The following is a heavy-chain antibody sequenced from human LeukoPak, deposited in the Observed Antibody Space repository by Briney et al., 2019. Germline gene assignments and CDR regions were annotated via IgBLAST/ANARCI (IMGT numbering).Heavy chain of an antibody. Sequence: KPSETLSLTCAVYGGSFSGYYWSWIRQPPGKGLEWIGEINHSGSTNYSPSLKSRVTISVGPSKSQFSLKLSSVTAADTAVYYCARGAYYDILTGYSAAFDIWGQGTMVTVSS. CDR1: GGSFSGYY. CDR2: INHSGST. D-gene: IGHD3-9*01. J-gene: IGHJ3*02. CDR3: ARGAYYDILTGYSAAFDI. V-gene: IGHV4-34*01.